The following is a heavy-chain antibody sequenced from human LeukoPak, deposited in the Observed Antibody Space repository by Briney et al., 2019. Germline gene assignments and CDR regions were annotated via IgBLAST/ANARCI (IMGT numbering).Heavy chain of an antibody. CDR1: GGSISSYY. CDR3: ARDRPYGAYWNFDL. Sequence: PSETLSLTCTVSGGSISSYYWSWIRQPAGKGLEWIGRIYTSGSTNYNPSLKSRVTMSVDTSKNQFSLKLSSVTAADTAVYYCARDRPYGAYWNFDLWGRGTLVTVSS. V-gene: IGHV4-4*07. D-gene: IGHD4-17*01. J-gene: IGHJ2*01. CDR2: IYTSGST.